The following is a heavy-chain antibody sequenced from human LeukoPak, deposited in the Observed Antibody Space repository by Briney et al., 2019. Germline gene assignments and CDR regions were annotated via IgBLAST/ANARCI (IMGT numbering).Heavy chain of an antibody. V-gene: IGHV3-23*03. CDR2: NYSGGST. Sequence: GGSLRLSCAASGFTFNNYAMSWVRQAPGKGLEWVSVNYSGGSTYYADSVKGRFTISRDNSKNTLYLQMNSLRAEDTALYYCAKYTSGWVNDYWGQGTLVTVSS. CDR3: AKYTSGWVNDY. CDR1: GFTFNNYA. J-gene: IGHJ4*02. D-gene: IGHD6-19*01.